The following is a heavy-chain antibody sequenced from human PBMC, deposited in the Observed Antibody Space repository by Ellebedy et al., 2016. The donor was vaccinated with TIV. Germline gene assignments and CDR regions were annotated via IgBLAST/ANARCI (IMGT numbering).Heavy chain of an antibody. V-gene: IGHV4-59*01. Sequence: MPSETLSLTCTVSGVSISSNYWSWIRQPPGKGMEWIGYNSYSGIAKHSPSLRSRVTISVDTSKHQFSLNLRSVTAADTAIYYCARGVYTSGWYDYWGQGHLVTVSS. CDR1: GVSISSNY. D-gene: IGHD6-19*01. CDR3: ARGVYTSGWYDY. CDR2: NSYSGIA. J-gene: IGHJ4*02.